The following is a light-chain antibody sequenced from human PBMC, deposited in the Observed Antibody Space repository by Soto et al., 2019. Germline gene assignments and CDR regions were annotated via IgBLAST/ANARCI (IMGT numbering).Light chain of an antibody. CDR1: SSNIGSNC. CDR2: AND. J-gene: IGLJ3*02. CDR3: AACNVSVGGYWV. V-gene: IGLV1-47*02. Sequence: QTVVTQPPSASGTPGQRVIISCSGRSSNIGSNCVYWFHHLPGTAPTLLIYANDQRPSGVPDPFPGSKSGTSAALAISGHRSDDEADDYGAACNVSVGGYWVFGRGTTVTVL.